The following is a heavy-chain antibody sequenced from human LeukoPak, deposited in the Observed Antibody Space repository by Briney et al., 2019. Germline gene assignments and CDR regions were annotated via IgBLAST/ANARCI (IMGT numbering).Heavy chain of an antibody. Sequence: SETLSLTCAVYGGSFSGYYWSWIRQPPGKGLEWIGEINHSGSTNYNPSLKSRVTISVDTSKNQFSLKLSSVTAADTAVYYCARRVRGVIPCDYWGQGTLVTVSS. CDR3: ARRVRGVIPCDY. CDR2: INHSGST. CDR1: GGSFSGYY. V-gene: IGHV4-34*01. J-gene: IGHJ4*02. D-gene: IGHD3-10*01.